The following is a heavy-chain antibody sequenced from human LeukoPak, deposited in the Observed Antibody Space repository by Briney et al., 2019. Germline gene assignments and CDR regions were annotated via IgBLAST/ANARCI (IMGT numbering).Heavy chain of an antibody. J-gene: IGHJ4*02. V-gene: IGHV3-30*18. CDR1: GFTFSSYG. Sequence: PGGSLRLSCAASGFTFSSYGMQWVRQAPGKGLEWGAVISHDGTVQHYADSVKGRFTISRDNSDNTLYLQMNSLRDEDTAMYYCAKEGTAMASSYFDYWGQGTLITVSS. CDR3: AKEGTAMASSYFDY. D-gene: IGHD5-18*01. CDR2: ISHDGTVQ.